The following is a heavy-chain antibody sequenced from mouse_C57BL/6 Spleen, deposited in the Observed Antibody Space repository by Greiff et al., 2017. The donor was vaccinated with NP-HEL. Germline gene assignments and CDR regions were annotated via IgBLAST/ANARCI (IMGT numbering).Heavy chain of an antibody. V-gene: IGHV2-2*01. J-gene: IGHJ3*01. CDR2: IWSGGST. CDR1: GFSLTSYG. CDR3: ASYYGNHYQLAY. D-gene: IGHD2-1*01. Sequence: QVHVKQSGPGLVQPSQSLSITCTVSGFSLTSYGVHWVRQSPGKGLEWLGVIWSGGSTDYNAAFISRLSISKDNSKSQVFFKMNSLQADDTAIYYCASYYGNHYQLAYWGQGTLVTVSA.